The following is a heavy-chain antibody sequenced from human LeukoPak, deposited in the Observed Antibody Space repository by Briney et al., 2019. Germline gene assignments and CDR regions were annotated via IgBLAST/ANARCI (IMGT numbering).Heavy chain of an antibody. CDR1: GFTFDDYG. Sequence: GGSLRLACAASGFTFDDYGMSWVRQAPGKGLEWVSGINWNGGSTGYADSVKGRFTISRDNAKNSLYLQMNSLRAEDTALYYCARDRYDFCSGYLDFDYWGQGTLVTVSS. J-gene: IGHJ4*02. CDR2: INWNGGST. D-gene: IGHD3-3*01. CDR3: ARDRYDFCSGYLDFDY. V-gene: IGHV3-20*04.